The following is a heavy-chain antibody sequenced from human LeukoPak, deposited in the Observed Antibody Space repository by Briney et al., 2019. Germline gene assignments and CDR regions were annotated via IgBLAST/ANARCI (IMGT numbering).Heavy chain of an antibody. J-gene: IGHJ5*02. CDR2: IYYSGST. D-gene: IGHD2-8*01. CDR3: ARQYGTLDP. CDR1: GGSISSSSYF. Sequence: PSETLSLTCTVSGGSISSSSYFWGWIRQPPEKGLEWIGTIYYSGSTYYNPSLKSRVTISVDTSKNQFSLNLTSVTAADTAVYYCARQYGTLDPWGQGTLATVSS. V-gene: IGHV4-39*01.